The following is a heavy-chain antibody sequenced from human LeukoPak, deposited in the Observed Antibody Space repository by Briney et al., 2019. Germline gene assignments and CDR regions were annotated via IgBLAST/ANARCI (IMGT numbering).Heavy chain of an antibody. D-gene: IGHD3-16*01. CDR1: GGSFSGYY. V-gene: IGHV4-34*01. J-gene: IGHJ6*02. Sequence: SETLSLTCAVYGGSFSGYYWSWIRQPPGEGLEWIGEINHSGSTNYNPSLKSRVTISVDTSKNQFSLKLSSVTAADTAVYYCAVSPTLNYGMDVWGQGTTVTVSS. CDR2: INHSGST. CDR3: AVSPTLNYGMDV.